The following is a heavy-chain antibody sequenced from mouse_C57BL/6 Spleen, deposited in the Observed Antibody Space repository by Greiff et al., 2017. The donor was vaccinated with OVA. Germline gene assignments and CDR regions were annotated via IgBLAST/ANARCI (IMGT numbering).Heavy chain of an antibody. CDR3: FIATVVFPSFAY. CDR1: GYTFTSYW. Sequence: QVQLQQPGAELVRPGSSVKLSCKASGYTFTSYWMHWVKQRPIQGLEWIGNIDPSDSETHYNQKFKDKATLTVDKSSSTAYMQLSSLTSEDSAVYYCFIATVVFPSFAYWGQGTTLTVSS. CDR2: IDPSDSET. J-gene: IGHJ2*01. V-gene: IGHV1-52*01. D-gene: IGHD1-1*01.